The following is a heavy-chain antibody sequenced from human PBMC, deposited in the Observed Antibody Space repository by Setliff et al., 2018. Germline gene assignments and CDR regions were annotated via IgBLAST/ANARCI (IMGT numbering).Heavy chain of an antibody. Sequence: GGSLRLSCVVSGFTFSNFAMHWVRQAPGKGLEWLAFIRFDGHIKSYADSVKGRFTISRDNSKNRVYLQMQRLRVEDTAVYYCAADYYDIVTGYYNLDYWGQGTPVTVS. V-gene: IGHV3-30*02. J-gene: IGHJ4*02. D-gene: IGHD3-9*01. CDR3: AADYYDIVTGYYNLDY. CDR1: GFTFSNFA. CDR2: IRFDGHIK.